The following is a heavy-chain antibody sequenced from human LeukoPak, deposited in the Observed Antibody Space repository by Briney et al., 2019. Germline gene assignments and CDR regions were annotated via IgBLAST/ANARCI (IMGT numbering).Heavy chain of an antibody. J-gene: IGHJ4*02. D-gene: IGHD6-19*01. CDR3: ARGLHPYSSGWYYFDY. Sequence: ASVKVSCKASGYTFTSYGISWVRQAPGQGLEWMGWISAYNGNTNYAQKLQGRVTMTTDTSTSTAYMELGSLRSDDTAVYYCARGLHPYSSGWYYFDYWGQGTLVTVSS. CDR2: ISAYNGNT. V-gene: IGHV1-18*01. CDR1: GYTFTSYG.